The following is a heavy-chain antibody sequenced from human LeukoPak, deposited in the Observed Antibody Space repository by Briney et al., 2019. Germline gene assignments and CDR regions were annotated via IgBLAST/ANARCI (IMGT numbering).Heavy chain of an antibody. Sequence: GGSLRLSCAASGFTFSDYYMSWIRQAPGKGLEWVSYISSSGSTIYYADSAKGRFTISRDNSKDTLFLQLNSLTAADTAMYFCAKASVAIPQYCNSWGQGTLVTVSS. V-gene: IGHV3-11*01. CDR3: AKASVAIPQYCNS. J-gene: IGHJ5*02. CDR1: GFTFSDYY. D-gene: IGHD2-2*02. CDR2: ISSSGSTI.